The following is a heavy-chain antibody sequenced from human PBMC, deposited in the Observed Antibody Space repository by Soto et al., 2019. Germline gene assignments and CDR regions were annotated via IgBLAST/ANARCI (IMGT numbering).Heavy chain of an antibody. V-gene: IGHV4-31*03. CDR1: GGSISSGGYY. Sequence: QVQLQESGPGLVKPSQTLSLTCTVSGGSISSGGYYWSWIRQHPGKGLEWIGYIYYSGSTYYNPSLKSRVTISVDTSKNQFSLKLSSVTAADTAVYYCARESRFYGDYFIPEENNAFDIWGQGTMVTVSS. CDR2: IYYSGST. CDR3: ARESRFYGDYFIPEENNAFDI. J-gene: IGHJ3*02. D-gene: IGHD4-17*01.